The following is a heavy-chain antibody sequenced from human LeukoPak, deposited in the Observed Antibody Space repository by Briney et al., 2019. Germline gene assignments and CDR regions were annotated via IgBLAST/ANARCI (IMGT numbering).Heavy chain of an antibody. J-gene: IGHJ5*02. V-gene: IGHV1-2*02. CDR2: INPNSGGT. CDR1: GYTFTGYY. CDR3: ARQVVPAAMLPWFDP. Sequence: GASVKVSCKASGYTFTGYYMHWVRQAPGQGLEWMGWINPNSGGTNYAQKFQGRVTMTRDTPISTAYMELSRLRSDDTAVYYCARQVVPAAMLPWFDPWGQGTLVTVSS. D-gene: IGHD2-2*01.